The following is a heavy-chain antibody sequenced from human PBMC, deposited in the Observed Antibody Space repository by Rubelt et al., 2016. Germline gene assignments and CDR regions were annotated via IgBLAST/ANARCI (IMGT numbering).Heavy chain of an antibody. CDR1: GYTFTSYG. D-gene: IGHD3-10*01. Sequence: QVQLVQSGAEVKKPGASVKVSCKASGYTFTSYGISWVRQAPGQGLEWMGWISAYNGNTHYAQKLQGSVTMTTDTSTSTAYMELRSLGSDDTAVYDGARCYGSGSYGNWFDPWGQGTLVTVSS. CDR2: ISAYNGNT. V-gene: IGHV1-18*01. CDR3: ARCYGSGSYGNWFDP. J-gene: IGHJ5*02.